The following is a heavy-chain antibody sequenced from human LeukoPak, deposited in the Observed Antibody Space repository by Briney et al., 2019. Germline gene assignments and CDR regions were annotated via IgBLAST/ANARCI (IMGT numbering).Heavy chain of an antibody. Sequence: KASDTLSLTCTVSGASMNNYYWSWIRQSPEEGLEWLGFVFSRGTTNLNPSFKSRLIMSIDTSKNQFSLRLSSVTAADTAVYFCARSWAAKWELPGQFDSWGQGRLVSVSS. V-gene: IGHV4-59*08. J-gene: IGHJ4*02. CDR3: ARSWAAKWELPGQFDS. CDR1: GASMNNYY. CDR2: VFSRGTT. D-gene: IGHD1-26*01.